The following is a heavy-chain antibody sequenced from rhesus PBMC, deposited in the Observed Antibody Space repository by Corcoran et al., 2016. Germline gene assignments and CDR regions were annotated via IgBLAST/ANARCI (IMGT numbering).Heavy chain of an antibody. CDR2: IYGSGSST. J-gene: IGHJ4*01. V-gene: IGHV4-169*02. D-gene: IGHD6-31*01. CDR1: GGSISSSY. Sequence: QLQLQESGPGLVKPSETLSVTCAVSGGSISSSYWSWIRQAPGKGREWIGYIYGSGSSTNSNPSLKIRVPLSVDTSKNQLALKLSSVTTADAAVYYCARDLTYSSGWYGFDYWGQGVLVTVSS. CDR3: ARDLTYSSGWYGFDY.